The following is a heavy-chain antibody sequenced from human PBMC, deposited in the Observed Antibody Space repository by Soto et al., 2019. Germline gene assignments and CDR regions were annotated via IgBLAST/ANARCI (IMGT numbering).Heavy chain of an antibody. CDR1: GYTFTRYG. CDR3: AKNGQPPYYYYGLDV. Sequence: GASVKVSCKASGYTFTRYGISWVRHAPGQGLEWMGWISGYDGDTNYAQKFQGRVSMTLDTSTGTAYMELRSLTSDDTAIYYCAKNGQPPYYYYGLDVWGQGTKVTVSS. J-gene: IGHJ6*02. V-gene: IGHV1-18*01. D-gene: IGHD2-8*01. CDR2: ISGYDGDT.